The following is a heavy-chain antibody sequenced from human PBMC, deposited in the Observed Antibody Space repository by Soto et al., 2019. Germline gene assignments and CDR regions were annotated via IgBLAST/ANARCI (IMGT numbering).Heavy chain of an antibody. V-gene: IGHV4-39*01. J-gene: IGHJ6*02. CDR1: GYSVSSSDYY. Sequence: SSETLSLTCSVSGYSVSSSDYYWAWIRQAPGKGLEWIGSMLYSGLTYYNPSLKSRVTLSVDTSKNQFSVRLNSVTASDTAVYYCAPLSVSLSGPYGIHVWGQGTTVTVSS. CDR3: APLSVSLSGPYGIHV. D-gene: IGHD2-15*01. CDR2: MLYSGLT.